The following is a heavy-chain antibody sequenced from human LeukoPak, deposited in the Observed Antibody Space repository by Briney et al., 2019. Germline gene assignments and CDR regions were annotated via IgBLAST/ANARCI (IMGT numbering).Heavy chain of an antibody. V-gene: IGHV4-39*07. D-gene: IGHD2-8*01. CDR3: ARTNLDCKSGVCYDY. CDR2: VPYNGQP. CDR1: GVSVRTMSSY. Sequence: KPSETLSLTCTVSGVSVRTMSSYWSWIRQPPGEGPQWIGYVPYNGQPYYMPSLRSRVTISADMSKNQFSLKLSSVTAADTAVYYCARTNLDCKSGVCYDYWGQGTPVTVSS. J-gene: IGHJ4*02.